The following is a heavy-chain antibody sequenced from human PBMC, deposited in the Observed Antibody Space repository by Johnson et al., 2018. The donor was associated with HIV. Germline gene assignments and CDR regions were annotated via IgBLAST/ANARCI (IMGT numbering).Heavy chain of an antibody. CDR1: GFTFSSYW. Sequence: VQLVESGGGLVQPGGSLRLSCAASGFTFSSYWMSWVRQAPGKGLEWVANIKQDGSNKYYADSVKGRFTISRDNSKNTLYLQMNSLRAEDTAVYYCAKGRSMYYYDSSGWGGAFDIWGQGTMVTVSS. J-gene: IGHJ3*02. V-gene: IGHV3-7*01. CDR3: AKGRSMYYYDSSGWGGAFDI. CDR2: IKQDGSNK. D-gene: IGHD3-22*01.